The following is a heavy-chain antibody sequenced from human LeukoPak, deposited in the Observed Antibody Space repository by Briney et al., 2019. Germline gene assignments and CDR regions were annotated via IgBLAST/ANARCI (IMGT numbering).Heavy chain of an antibody. J-gene: IGHJ5*02. V-gene: IGHV3-23*01. CDR2: ISGSGGST. CDR3: AKGAEYCSGGSCYSGEFDP. Sequence: PGGSLRLSCAASGFTFSSYAMSWVRQAPGKGLEWVSAISGSGGSTYHADSVKGRFTISRDNSKNTLYLQMNSLRAEDTAVYYCAKGAEYCSGGSCYSGEFDPWGQGTLVTVSS. CDR1: GFTFSSYA. D-gene: IGHD2-15*01.